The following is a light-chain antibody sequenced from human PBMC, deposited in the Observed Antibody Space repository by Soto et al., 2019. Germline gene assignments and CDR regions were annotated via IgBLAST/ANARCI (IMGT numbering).Light chain of an antibody. CDR1: STEVGYY. CDR3: GAYTGSTSPYV. V-gene: IGLV2-14*03. Sequence: QSALTQPASLSGFPGQSITISCTGVSTEVGYYVSWYQHLPGNAPRLIIYDVSFRPFGVSDRFSGSKSGETASLTIAGLQPGDEAFYYCGAYTGSTSPYVFGTGTKLTVL. J-gene: IGLJ1*01. CDR2: DVS.